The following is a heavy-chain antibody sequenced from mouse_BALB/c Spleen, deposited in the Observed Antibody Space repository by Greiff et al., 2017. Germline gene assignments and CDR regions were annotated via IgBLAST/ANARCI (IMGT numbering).Heavy chain of an antibody. D-gene: IGHD2-2*01. CDR3: ARHGYYFDY. CDR1: GFTFSSYY. V-gene: IGHV5-6-2*01. J-gene: IGHJ2*01. Sequence: EVKLMESGGGLVKLGGSLKLSCAASGFTFSSYYMSWVRQTPEKRLELVAAINSNGGSTYYPDTVKGRFTISRDNAKNTLYLQMSSLKSEDTALYYCARHGYYFDYWGQGTTRTVSS. CDR2: INSNGGST.